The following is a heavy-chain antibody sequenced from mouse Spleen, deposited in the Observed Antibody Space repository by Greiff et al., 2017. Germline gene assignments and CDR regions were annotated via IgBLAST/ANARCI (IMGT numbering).Heavy chain of an antibody. V-gene: IGHV1S29*02. CDR3: ARRPIYYDYFDY. CDR2: IYPYNGGT. CDR1: GYTFTDYN. J-gene: IGHJ2*01. D-gene: IGHD2-4*01. Sequence: VQLQQSGPELVKPGASVKISCKASGYTFTDYNMHWVKQSHGKSLEWIGYIYPYNGGTGYNQKFKSKATLTVDNSSSTAYMELRSLTSEDSAVYYCARRPIYYDYFDYWGQGTTLTVSS.